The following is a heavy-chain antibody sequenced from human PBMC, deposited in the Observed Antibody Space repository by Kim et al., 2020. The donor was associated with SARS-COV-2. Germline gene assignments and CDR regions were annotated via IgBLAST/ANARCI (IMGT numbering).Heavy chain of an antibody. J-gene: IGHJ6*02. V-gene: IGHV1-2*02. CDR3: AREVRPGMDV. CDR2: GT. Sequence: GTNMAQKFQGRVTMTRDTSISTAYMELSRLRSDDTAVYYCAREVRPGMDVWGQGTTVTVSS.